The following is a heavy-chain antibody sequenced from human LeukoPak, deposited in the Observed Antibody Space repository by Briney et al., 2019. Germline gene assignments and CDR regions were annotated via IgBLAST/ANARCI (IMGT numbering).Heavy chain of an antibody. CDR1: GFTFSSYG. J-gene: IGHJ4*02. Sequence: GGSLRLSCAASGFTFSSYGMHWVRQAPGKGLEWVAFIRYDGSNKYYADSVKGRFTISRDNSKNTLYLQMNSLRAEDTAVYYCAKDGINYYDNSGYYYFLYWGQGTLVTVSS. CDR3: AKDGINYYDNSGYYYFLY. D-gene: IGHD3-22*01. CDR2: IRYDGSNK. V-gene: IGHV3-30*02.